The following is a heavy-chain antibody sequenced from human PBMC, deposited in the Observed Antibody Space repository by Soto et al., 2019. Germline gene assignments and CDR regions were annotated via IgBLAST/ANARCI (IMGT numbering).Heavy chain of an antibody. J-gene: IGHJ4*02. D-gene: IGHD3-10*01. CDR1: GFTFSSYS. CDR2: ISSSSSTI. Sequence: GGSLRLSCAASGFTFSSYSMNWVRQAPGKGLEWVSYISSSSSTIYYADSVKGRFTISRDNAKNSLYLQMNSLRAEDTAVYYCARDGITMVRGVSPNFDYWGQGTLVTVSS. V-gene: IGHV3-48*01. CDR3: ARDGITMVRGVSPNFDY.